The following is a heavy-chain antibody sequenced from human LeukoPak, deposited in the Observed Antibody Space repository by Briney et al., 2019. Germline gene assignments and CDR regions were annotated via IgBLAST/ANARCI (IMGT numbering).Heavy chain of an antibody. D-gene: IGHD3-22*01. V-gene: IGHV1-69*06. J-gene: IGHJ4*02. CDR1: GCTFSSYA. CDR3: ARGKVDYDDSSGTTRHYFDS. CDR2: IIPISGTA. Sequence: SVKVSCKASGCTFSSYAISWVRQAPGQGLEWMGWIIPISGTANYAQKFQGRVTMTADKSTSTAYMELSSLRSEDTAVYYCARGKVDYDDSSGTTRHYFDSWGEGTLVSVSS.